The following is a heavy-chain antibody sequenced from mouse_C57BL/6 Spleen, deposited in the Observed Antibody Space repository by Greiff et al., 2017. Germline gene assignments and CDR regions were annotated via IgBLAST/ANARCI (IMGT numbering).Heavy chain of an antibody. V-gene: IGHV1-82*01. CDR2: FYPGDGET. CDR1: GYAFRSFW. CDR3: ARDYYGSMDY. Sequence: VQLQQSGPELVKPGASVTISCKAPGYAFRSFWTNWVKQRPGKGLEWIGRFYPGDGETIYNGKFKSKATLTADKSSSTAYMQLSRLTSEDSAVYFCARDYYGSMDYWGQGTSVTVSS. D-gene: IGHD1-1*01. J-gene: IGHJ4*01.